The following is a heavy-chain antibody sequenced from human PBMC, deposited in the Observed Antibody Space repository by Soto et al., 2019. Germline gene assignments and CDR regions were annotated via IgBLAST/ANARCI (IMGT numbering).Heavy chain of an antibody. CDR3: ATEMATIKGFFDK. Sequence: QAHLVQSGAEVKKPGASVKVSCKASGYTFTGYTFHWVRQAPGQGLEWMAWINSSSSDSSFAPKIQGRVTVTMDAPSSTAYMELSGLRSDDTAVYYCATEMATIKGFFDKWGQGTPVAVSS. V-gene: IGHV1-2*02. CDR2: INSSSSDS. CDR1: GYTFTGYT. J-gene: IGHJ4*02. D-gene: IGHD2-8*01.